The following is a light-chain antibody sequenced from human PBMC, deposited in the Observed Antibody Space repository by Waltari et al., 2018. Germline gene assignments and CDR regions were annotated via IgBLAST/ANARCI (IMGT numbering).Light chain of an antibody. J-gene: IGKJ5*01. CDR1: QRLVHSDGNTY. Sequence: DVVMTQSPLSLPVTLGQPASISCTSGQRLVHSDGNTYLTWFQQRPGQSPRRLIYKVSNRDSGVPDRFSVSGSDTDFTLKINRGEAEDVGVYYCMQGTHWPPITFGQGTRLEIK. V-gene: IGKV2-30*02. CDR3: MQGTHWPPIT. CDR2: KVS.